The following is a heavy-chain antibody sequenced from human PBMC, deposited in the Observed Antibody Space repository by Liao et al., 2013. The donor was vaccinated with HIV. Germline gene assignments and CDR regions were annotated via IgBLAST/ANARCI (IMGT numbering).Heavy chain of an antibody. CDR3: ARVTVGRWLTLRREKLGAY. V-gene: IGHV4-34*01. Sequence: QVQLHQWGAGLLKPSETLSLTCAVSGASFSHYYWSWIRQAPGKGLEWIAEINHSGTATYHPSLESRVTISIDTSRNQFSLNLTSVTAADTAVYYCARVTVGRWLTLRREKLGAYWGPGMLVAVSS. CDR2: INHSGTA. J-gene: IGHJ4*02. CDR1: GASFSHYY. D-gene: IGHD5-24*01.